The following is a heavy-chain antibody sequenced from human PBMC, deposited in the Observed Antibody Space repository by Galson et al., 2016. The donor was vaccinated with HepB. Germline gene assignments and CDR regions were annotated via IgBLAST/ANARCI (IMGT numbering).Heavy chain of an antibody. D-gene: IGHD2-8*02. J-gene: IGHJ4*02. CDR2: ISYDGSNE. V-gene: IGHV3-30*03. CDR1: GFIFNNHF. CDR3: VREEFSTLLGDFNY. Sequence: SLRLSCAASGFIFNNHFMHWVRQAPGKGLEWVSVISYDGSNEYYADSVKGRFTISRDNSKNTLYLQMNSLRAEDTAVYYCVREEFSTLLGDFNYWGQGTLVTVSS.